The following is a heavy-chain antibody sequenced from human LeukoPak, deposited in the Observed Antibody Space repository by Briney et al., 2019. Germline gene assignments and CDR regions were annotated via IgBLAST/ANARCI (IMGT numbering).Heavy chain of an antibody. CDR1: GGSFSGYY. CDR2: INHSGST. CDR3: ARRRQYDSSLFWNFDL. V-gene: IGHV4-34*01. D-gene: IGHD6-6*01. J-gene: IGHJ2*01. Sequence: SETLSLTCAVYGGSFSGYYWSWIRQSPGKGLEWIGEINHSGSTNYNPSLKSRVIISVDTSKNQFSLNLNSVTAADTAVYYCARRRQYDSSLFWNFDLWGRGTPVTVSS.